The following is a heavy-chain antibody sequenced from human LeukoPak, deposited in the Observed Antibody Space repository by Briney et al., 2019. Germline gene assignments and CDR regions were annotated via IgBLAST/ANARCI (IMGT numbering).Heavy chain of an antibody. CDR1: TGSISAYY. V-gene: IGHV4-4*07. J-gene: IGHJ4*02. CDR3: ATTTTSWRFDY. D-gene: IGHD2-2*01. CDR2: INPGGVT. Sequence: SETLSLTCTVSTGSISAYYWSWIRQPAGKGLEWIARINPGGVTNYNPSLKSRVTMSVDTSKNQFSLKLTSVTAADTAMYYCATTTTSWRFDYWGRGTLVSVSS.